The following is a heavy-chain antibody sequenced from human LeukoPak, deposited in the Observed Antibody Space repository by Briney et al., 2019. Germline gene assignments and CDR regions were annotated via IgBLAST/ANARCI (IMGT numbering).Heavy chain of an antibody. J-gene: IGHJ4*02. CDR2: IIPILGIA. CDR3: ASSRGYSYGYGFGFDY. CDR1: GYTFTNYY. D-gene: IGHD5-18*01. V-gene: IGHV1-69*02. Sequence: SVKVSCKTSGYTFTNYYMHWVRQAPGQGLEWMGRIIPILGIANYARKFQGRVTITADKSTSTAYMELSSLRSEDTAVYYCASSRGYSYGYGFGFDYWGQGTLVTVSS.